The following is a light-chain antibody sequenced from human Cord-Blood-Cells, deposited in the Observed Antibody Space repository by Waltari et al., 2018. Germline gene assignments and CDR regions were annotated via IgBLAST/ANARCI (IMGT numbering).Light chain of an antibody. CDR2: WAS. CDR3: QQYYSTPLT. V-gene: IGKV4-1*01. Sequence: MTQSPHSLAVSLGERATINCKSSQSVLYSSNNKNYLAWYQQKPGQPPKLLIYWASTRESGVPDRFSGSGSGTDFTLTISSLQAEDVAVYYCQQYYSTPLTFGGGTKVEIK. J-gene: IGKJ4*01. CDR1: QSVLYSSNNKNY.